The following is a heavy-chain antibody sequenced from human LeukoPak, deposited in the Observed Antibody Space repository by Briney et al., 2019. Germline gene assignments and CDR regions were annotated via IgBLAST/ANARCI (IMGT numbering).Heavy chain of an antibody. V-gene: IGHV4-59*08. CDR3: ARHPDYGDYPDAFDI. Sequence: SETLSLTCTVSGGSISSYYWSWIRQPPGKGLEWIGYIYYSGSTNYNPSLKSRVTISVDTSKNQFSLKLSSVTAADTAVYYCARHPDYGDYPDAFDIWGQGTMVTVSS. CDR1: GGSISSYY. J-gene: IGHJ3*02. CDR2: IYYSGST. D-gene: IGHD4-17*01.